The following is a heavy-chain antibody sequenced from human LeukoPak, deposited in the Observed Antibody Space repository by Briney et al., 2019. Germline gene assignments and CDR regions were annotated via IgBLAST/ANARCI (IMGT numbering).Heavy chain of an antibody. V-gene: IGHV4-34*01. CDR3: AKEKYRGYSYGSGDY. CDR2: INHSGST. D-gene: IGHD5-18*01. CDR1: GGSFSGYY. Sequence: SETLSLTCAVYGGSFSGYYWSWIRQPPGKGLEWIGEINHSGSTNYNPSLKSRVTISVDTSKNQFSLKLSSVTAADTAVYYCAKEKYRGYSYGSGDYWGQGTLVTVSS. J-gene: IGHJ4*02.